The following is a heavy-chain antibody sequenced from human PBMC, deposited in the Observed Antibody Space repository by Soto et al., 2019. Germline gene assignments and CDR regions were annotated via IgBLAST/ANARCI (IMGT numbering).Heavy chain of an antibody. CDR3: ARDHSSSWLYYYYMDV. CDR2: ISAYNGNT. CDR1: GYTFTSYG. J-gene: IGHJ6*03. Sequence: GASVKVSCKASGYTFTSYGISWVRQAPGQGLEWMGWISAYNGNTNYAQKLQGRVTMTTDTSTSTAYMELRSLRSDDTAVYYCARDHSSSWLYYYYMDVWGKGTTVTVSS. D-gene: IGHD6-13*01. V-gene: IGHV1-18*01.